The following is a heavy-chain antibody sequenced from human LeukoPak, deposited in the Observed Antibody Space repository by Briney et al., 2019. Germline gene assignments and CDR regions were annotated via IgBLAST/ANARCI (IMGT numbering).Heavy chain of an antibody. J-gene: IGHJ4*02. Sequence: PGGSLRLSCAASEFTFSSYAMSWVRQAPGKGLEWVSSLSGSGGSTYYVDSVKGRFTISRDNSKNMLYLQMNSLRVEDTAVYYCAIDFWSGYSDYWGEGTLVTVSS. CDR3: AIDFWSGYSDY. D-gene: IGHD3-3*01. V-gene: IGHV3-23*01. CDR1: EFTFSSYA. CDR2: LSGSGGST.